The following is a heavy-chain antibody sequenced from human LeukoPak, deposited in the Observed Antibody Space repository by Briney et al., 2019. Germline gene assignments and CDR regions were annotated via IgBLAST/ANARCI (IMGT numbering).Heavy chain of an antibody. D-gene: IGHD2-15*01. CDR3: ARDRVVVVAAIGELDY. Sequence: SVKVSCKASGGTFSSYAISWVRQAPGQGLEWMGRIIPILGIANYAQKFQGRVTITADTSTSTAYMELSSLRSEDTAVYYCARDRVVVVAAIGELDYWGQGTLATVSS. J-gene: IGHJ4*02. CDR2: IIPILGIA. V-gene: IGHV1-69*04. CDR1: GGTFSSYA.